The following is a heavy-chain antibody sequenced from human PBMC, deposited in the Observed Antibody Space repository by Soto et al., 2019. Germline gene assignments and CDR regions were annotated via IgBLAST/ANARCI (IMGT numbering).Heavy chain of an antibody. Sequence: ASVKVSCKASGYINTSNCMHWVRQAPGQGLEWMGIIDPISGSPKYAQKFQGRVSMTRDTSTNTVYMVLSSLRSEDTAVYYCAREMATIRGVHFDCWG. CDR1: GYINTSNC. J-gene: IGHJ4*01. CDR2: IDPISGSP. V-gene: IGHV1-46*01. D-gene: IGHD5-12*01. CDR3: AREMATIRGVHFDC.